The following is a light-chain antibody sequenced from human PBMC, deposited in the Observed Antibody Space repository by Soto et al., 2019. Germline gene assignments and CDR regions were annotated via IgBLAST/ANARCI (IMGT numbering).Light chain of an antibody. Sequence: QSVLTQPPSASGAPGQRVTISCSGSSSNIGSNTVNWYKQLPGTAPKLLIYTNNQRPSEVRDRFSGSRSGTSATLAISGLQSEDEDDYYCAAWDDSLNGFIFGTGTKLTVL. J-gene: IGLJ1*01. CDR1: SSNIGSNT. CDR3: AAWDDSLNGFI. V-gene: IGLV1-44*01. CDR2: TNN.